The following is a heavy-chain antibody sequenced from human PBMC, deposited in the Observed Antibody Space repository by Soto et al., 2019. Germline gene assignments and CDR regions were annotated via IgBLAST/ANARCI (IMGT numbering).Heavy chain of an antibody. CDR3: ARGSDFWSGYYTYNWFDP. D-gene: IGHD3-3*01. V-gene: IGHV4-38-2*02. J-gene: IGHJ5*02. CDR1: GYSISSGYY. CDR2: IYHSGST. Sequence: SETLSLTCTVSGYSISSGYYWGWIRQPPGKGLEWIGSIYHSGSTYYNPSLKSRVTISVDTSKNQFSLKLSFVTAADTAVYYCARGSDFWSGYYTYNWFDPWGQGTLVTVSS.